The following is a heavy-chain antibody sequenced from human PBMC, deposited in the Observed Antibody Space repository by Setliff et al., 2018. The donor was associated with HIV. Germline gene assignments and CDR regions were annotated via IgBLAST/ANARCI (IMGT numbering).Heavy chain of an antibody. V-gene: IGHV3-20*04. CDR2: INWNDGST. CDR3: ARVGGYSGYDWPQPLYFDY. CDR1: GFTFDDYG. D-gene: IGHD5-12*01. Sequence: GESLRLSCAASGFTFDDYGMSWVRQAPGKGLEWVSGINWNDGSTGYADSVKGRFAISRDNAKNSLYLQMISLRAEDTALYYCARVGGYSGYDWPQPLYFDYWGQGTLVTVSS. J-gene: IGHJ4*02.